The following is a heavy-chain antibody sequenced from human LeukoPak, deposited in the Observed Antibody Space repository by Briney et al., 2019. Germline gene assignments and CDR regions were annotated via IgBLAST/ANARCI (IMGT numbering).Heavy chain of an antibody. CDR2: ISGSGSGSST. V-gene: IGHV3-23*01. D-gene: IGHD2-15*01. CDR1: GFTFSSSA. CDR3: ARAPVTSCRGAFCYPFDY. J-gene: IGHJ4*02. Sequence: PGGSLRLSCAASGFTFSSSAMSWVRQAPGKGLEWVSTISGSGSGSSTYHADSVRGRFTISRDNSKNTLYLQMNRLRVEDAAVYYCARAPVTSCRGAFCYPFDYWGQGTLVTVSS.